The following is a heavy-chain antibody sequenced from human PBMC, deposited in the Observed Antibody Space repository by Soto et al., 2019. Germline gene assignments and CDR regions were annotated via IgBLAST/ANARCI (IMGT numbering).Heavy chain of an antibody. V-gene: IGHV1-3*01. Sequence: GASVKVSCKASGYTFTSYAMHWVRQAPGQRLEWMGWINAGNGNTKYSQKLQGRVTITRDTSASTAYMELSSLRSEDTAVYYCARDGTMITKLPFDYWGQGTLVTVSS. CDR2: INAGNGNT. D-gene: IGHD3-16*01. CDR3: ARDGTMITKLPFDY. CDR1: GYTFTSYA. J-gene: IGHJ4*02.